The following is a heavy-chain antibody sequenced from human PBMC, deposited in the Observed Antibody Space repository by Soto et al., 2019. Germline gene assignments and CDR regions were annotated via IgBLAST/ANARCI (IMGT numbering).Heavy chain of an antibody. CDR1: GFTFSSYG. J-gene: IGHJ6*02. Sequence: HPGGSLRLSCAASGFTFSSYGMHWVRQAPGKGLEWVAVISYDGSNKYYADSVKGRFTISRDNSKNTLYLQMNSLRAEDTAVYYCAKDSIREGPGLEYCSGGSCYRPGYYYYGMDVWGQGTTVTVSS. D-gene: IGHD2-15*01. CDR3: AKDSIREGPGLEYCSGGSCYRPGYYYYGMDV. V-gene: IGHV3-30*18. CDR2: ISYDGSNK.